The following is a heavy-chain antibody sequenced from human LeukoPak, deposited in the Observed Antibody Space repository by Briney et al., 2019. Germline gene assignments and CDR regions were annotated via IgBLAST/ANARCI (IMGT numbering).Heavy chain of an antibody. Sequence: SETLSLTCTVSGGSISSGGYYWSWIRQHPGKGLEWIGYIYYSGSTYYNPSLKSRVTISVDTSKNQFSLKLSSVTAADTAVYYCARDSPKWLRKDYYYYGMDVWGQGTTVTVSS. CDR1: GGSISSGGYY. J-gene: IGHJ6*02. V-gene: IGHV4-31*03. CDR3: ARDSPKWLRKDYYYYGMDV. D-gene: IGHD5-24*01. CDR2: IYYSGST.